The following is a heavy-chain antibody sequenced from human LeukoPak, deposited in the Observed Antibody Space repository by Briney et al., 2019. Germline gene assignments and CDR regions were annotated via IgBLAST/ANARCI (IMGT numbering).Heavy chain of an antibody. CDR3: AREITGTTWAFDI. CDR1: GGSIRSYC. Sequence: TSETLSLTCTVSGGSIRSYCWSWIRQPPGKGLQWIGYIYYSGSTKYNPSLKSRVTISVDTSKNQFSLRLSSVTAADTAVYYCAREITGTTWAFDIWGQGTLVTVSS. V-gene: IGHV4-59*08. J-gene: IGHJ3*02. D-gene: IGHD1-7*01. CDR2: IYYSGST.